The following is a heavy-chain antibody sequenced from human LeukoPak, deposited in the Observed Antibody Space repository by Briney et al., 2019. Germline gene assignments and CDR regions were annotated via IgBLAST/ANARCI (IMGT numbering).Heavy chain of an antibody. Sequence: GGSLRLSCAASGFTFKTYAMMWVRQAPGKGLERVSAIGGDGVSRDYSDSVKGRFTISRDNSKNTLYLQMNSLRVEDTALYFCAKRVGGTPDNWGLGTLATVSS. CDR3: AKRVGGTPDN. D-gene: IGHD1-26*01. CDR2: IGGDGVSR. J-gene: IGHJ4*02. V-gene: IGHV3-23*01. CDR1: GFTFKTYA.